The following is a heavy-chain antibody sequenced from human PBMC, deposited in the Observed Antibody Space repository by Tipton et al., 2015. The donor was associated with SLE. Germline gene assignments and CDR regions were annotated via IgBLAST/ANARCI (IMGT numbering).Heavy chain of an antibody. Sequence: TLSFTCTVSEVTVNSGNYYWSWIRQSAGKRLEWIGQIHTTGSTNYSPSLKSRVTISGDTSKNQVSLKLTSVTAADTAVYYCARSSPLQVYDYWGQGTLVTVSS. D-gene: IGHD6-6*01. J-gene: IGHJ4*02. CDR2: IHTTGST. V-gene: IGHV4-61*09. CDR3: ARSSPLQVYDY. CDR1: EVTVNSGNYY.